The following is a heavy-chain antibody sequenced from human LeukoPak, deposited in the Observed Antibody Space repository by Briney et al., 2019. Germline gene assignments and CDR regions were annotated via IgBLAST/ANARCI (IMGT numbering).Heavy chain of an antibody. CDR2: ISWNSGSI. CDR1: GFTFDDYA. D-gene: IGHD2-15*01. Sequence: GGSLRLSCAASGFTFDDYAMHWVRQAPGKGLEWVSGISWNSGSIGYADSVKGRFTISRDNAKNSLYLQMNSLRAEDTALYYCAKDGGGFMYAFDIWGQGTMVTVSS. CDR3: AKDGGGFMYAFDI. V-gene: IGHV3-9*01. J-gene: IGHJ3*02.